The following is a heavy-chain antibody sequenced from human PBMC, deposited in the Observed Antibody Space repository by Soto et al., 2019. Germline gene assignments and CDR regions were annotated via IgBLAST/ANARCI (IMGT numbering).Heavy chain of an antibody. Sequence: PGGSLRLSCAASGFTFGDYAMSWFRQAPGKGLEWVGFIRSKAYGGTTEYAASVKGRFTISRDDSKSIAYLQMNSLKTEDTAVYYCTRMLGYCSSTSCLNWFDPWGQGTLVTVSP. V-gene: IGHV3-49*03. CDR2: IRSKAYGGTT. CDR3: TRMLGYCSSTSCLNWFDP. D-gene: IGHD2-2*01. J-gene: IGHJ5*02. CDR1: GFTFGDYA.